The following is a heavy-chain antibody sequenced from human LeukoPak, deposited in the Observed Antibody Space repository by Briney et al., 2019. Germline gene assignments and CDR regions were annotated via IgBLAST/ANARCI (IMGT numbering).Heavy chain of an antibody. J-gene: IGHJ4*02. CDR2: ISGRGGST. Sequence: PGGSLRLSCAVSGITLSNYGMSWVRQAPGKGLEWVAGISGRGGSTNYADSVKGRFTISRDNPKNTLYLQMNSLRAEDTAVYYCAKEKQRNFDYWGQGTLVTVSS. V-gene: IGHV3-23*01. CDR1: GITLSNYG. CDR3: AKEKQRNFDY.